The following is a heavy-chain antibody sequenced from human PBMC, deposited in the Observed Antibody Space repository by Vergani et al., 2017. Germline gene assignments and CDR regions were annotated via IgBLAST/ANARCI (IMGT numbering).Heavy chain of an antibody. Sequence: QVQLVESGGGVVQPGRSLRLSCAASGFSFSSFGFHWVRQAPGKGLEWVAFIHYDGSHEYYIDSVKGRFTISRDNSKNTLILQMNGLRAEDTAVYYCARDRGCATISGYFSGAFDYWGLGTLVSVSS. D-gene: IGHD6-25*01. CDR3: ARDRGCATISGYFSGAFDY. CDR2: IHYDGSHE. V-gene: IGHV3-33*01. J-gene: IGHJ4*02. CDR1: GFSFSSFG.